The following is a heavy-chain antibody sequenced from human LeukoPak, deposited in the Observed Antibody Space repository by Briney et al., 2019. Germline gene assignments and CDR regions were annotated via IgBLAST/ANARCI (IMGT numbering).Heavy chain of an antibody. CDR2: IYYSGST. J-gene: IGHJ4*02. CDR1: GGSFSSGSYC. CDR3: ASELAARNYFDY. D-gene: IGHD6-6*01. V-gene: IGHV4-61*01. Sequence: SETLSLTCTVSGGSFSSGSYCWSWIRQPPGKGLEWIGYIYYSGSTNYNPSLKSRVTISVDTSKNQFSLKLSSVTAADTAVYYCASELAARNYFDYWGQGTLVTVSS.